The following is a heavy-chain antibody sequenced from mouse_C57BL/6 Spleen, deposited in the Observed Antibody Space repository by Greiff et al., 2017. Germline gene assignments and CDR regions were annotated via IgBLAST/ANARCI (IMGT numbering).Heavy chain of an antibody. CDR1: GFTFNTYA. J-gene: IGHJ1*03. D-gene: IGHD1-1*01. Sequence: EVQGVESGGGLVQPKGSLKLSCAASGFTFNTYAMHWVRQAPGKGLEWVARIRSKSSNYATYYADSVKDRFTISRDDSQSMLYLQMNNLKTEDTAMYYCVRDYYGSSWWYFDVWGTGTTVTVSS. CDR3: VRDYYGSSWWYFDV. CDR2: IRSKSSNYAT. V-gene: IGHV10-3*01.